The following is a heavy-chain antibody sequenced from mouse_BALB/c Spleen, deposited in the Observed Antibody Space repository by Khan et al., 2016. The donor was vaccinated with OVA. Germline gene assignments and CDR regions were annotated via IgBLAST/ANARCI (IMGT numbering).Heavy chain of an antibody. CDR2: INPSSGGT. CDR3: TRSVYGSFVY. D-gene: IGHD2-2*01. V-gene: IGHV1S81*02. Sequence: QVQLQQSGAELVKPGASVRLSCKASGYTFTSYYLYWVKQRPGQGLEWIGDINPSSGGTNFNEKFKSKATLTVDKSSSTAYIQLHSLTSEDSAVYYCTRSVYGSFVYWGQGTLVTVSA. CDR1: GYTFTSYY. J-gene: IGHJ3*01.